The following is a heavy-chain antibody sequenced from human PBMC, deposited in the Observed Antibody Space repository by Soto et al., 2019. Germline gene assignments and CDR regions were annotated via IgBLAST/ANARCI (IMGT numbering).Heavy chain of an antibody. D-gene: IGHD2-2*01. J-gene: IGHJ6*02. V-gene: IGHV3-23*01. Sequence: EVQLLESGGGLVQPGGSLRLSCVASGFTFSYYTMSWVRQAPGKGLEWVSGISNSGDTIYYADSVKGRFTISRDNFKNTLYLQMTSLRADDTDVYYCADLVPAPTHYDYYEMDVWGQGTTVTVSS. CDR3: ADLVPAPTHYDYYEMDV. CDR1: GFTFSYYT. CDR2: ISNSGDTI.